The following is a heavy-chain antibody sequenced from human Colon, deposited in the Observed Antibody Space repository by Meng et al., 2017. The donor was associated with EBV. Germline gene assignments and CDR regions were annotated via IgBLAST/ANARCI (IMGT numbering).Heavy chain of an antibody. CDR2: MDYRGST. D-gene: IGHD2-2*01. J-gene: IGHJ4*02. V-gene: IGHV4-30-4*01. CDR1: GDSISSGEYF. Sequence: QVQLQESGPGLVTPSEXLSLTCVVSGDSISSGEYFWSWIRQPPGKGLEWIGYMDYRGSTFYNPSLKSRVTISVDTSKNQFSLKLSSVTAAETAVYFCARGELLWDYWCQGTLVNVSS. CDR3: ARGELLWDY.